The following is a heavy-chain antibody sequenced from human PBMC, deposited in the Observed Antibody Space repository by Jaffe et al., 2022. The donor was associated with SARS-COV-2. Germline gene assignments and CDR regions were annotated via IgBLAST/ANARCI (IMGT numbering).Heavy chain of an antibody. CDR3: ARETGYGDYGVFDY. V-gene: IGHV3-21*01. CDR1: GFTFSSYS. J-gene: IGHJ4*02. CDR2: ISSSSSYI. D-gene: IGHD4-17*01. Sequence: EVQLVESGGGLVKPGGSLRLSCAASGFTFSSYSMNWVRQAPGKGLEWVSSISSSSSYIYYADSVKGRFTISRDNAKNSLYLQMNSLRAEDTAVYYCARETGYGDYGVFDYWGQGTLVTVSS.